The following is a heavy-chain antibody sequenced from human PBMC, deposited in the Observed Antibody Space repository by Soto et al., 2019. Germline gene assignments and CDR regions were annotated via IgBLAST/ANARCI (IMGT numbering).Heavy chain of an antibody. CDR1: GYTFATYG. Sequence: ASVKVSCKASGYTFATYGFSWVRQAPGQGLEWMGWTSPYGDNIKYAQKFQGRVTMTTDTSTSTAYMEVRSLRSDDTAVYYCARDRSELPSQFDPLCQGTLLTVSS. D-gene: IGHD3-10*01. CDR3: ARDRSELPSQFDP. CDR2: TSPYGDNI. J-gene: IGHJ5*02. V-gene: IGHV1-18*04.